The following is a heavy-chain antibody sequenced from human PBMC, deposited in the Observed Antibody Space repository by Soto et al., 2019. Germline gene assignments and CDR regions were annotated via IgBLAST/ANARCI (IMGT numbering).Heavy chain of an antibody. CDR3: GRLEGLATISYYFDY. Sequence: QLQLQESGPGLVKPSETLSLTCTVSGGSVSSSSYYWGWVRQPPGKGLEWIGSVDYRGSTNYNPSVESRVTISVDKSKNQFSVKLMSVSAADTAVYYCGRLEGLATISYYFDYWGQGDLVNVSS. D-gene: IGHD3-9*01. J-gene: IGHJ4*02. CDR2: VDYRGST. CDR1: GGSVSSSSYY. V-gene: IGHV4-39*01.